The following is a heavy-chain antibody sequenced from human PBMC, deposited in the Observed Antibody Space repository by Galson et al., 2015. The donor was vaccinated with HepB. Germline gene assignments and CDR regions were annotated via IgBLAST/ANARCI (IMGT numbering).Heavy chain of an antibody. Sequence: QSGAEVKKPGESLKISCKGSGYSFTSYWIGWVRQMPGKGLRGWGTINPGDLKTRYSPSFQGQVTISADKSISTAYLQWSSLKASDTAMYYCARHPEMATIEVNAFDIWGQGTMVTVSS. V-gene: IGHV5-51*01. J-gene: IGHJ3*02. CDR1: GYSFTSYW. D-gene: IGHD5-24*01. CDR3: ARHPEMATIEVNAFDI. CDR2: INPGDLKT.